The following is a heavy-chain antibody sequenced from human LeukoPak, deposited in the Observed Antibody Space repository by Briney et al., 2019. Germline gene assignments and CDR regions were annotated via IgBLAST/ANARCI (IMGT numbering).Heavy chain of an antibody. Sequence: GGSLRLSCAASGFTFSSYSMNWVRQAPGKGLEWVSSISSSSSYIYYADSVKGRFTTSRDNAKNSLYLQMNSLRAEDTAVYYCARDPDSGYDWHYYGMDVWGQGTTATVSS. CDR1: GFTFSSYS. D-gene: IGHD5-12*01. CDR3: ARDPDSGYDWHYYGMDV. CDR2: ISSSSSYI. V-gene: IGHV3-21*01. J-gene: IGHJ6*02.